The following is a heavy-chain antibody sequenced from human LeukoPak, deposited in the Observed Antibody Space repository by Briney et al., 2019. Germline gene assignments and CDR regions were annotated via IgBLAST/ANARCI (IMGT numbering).Heavy chain of an antibody. CDR2: VYYSGST. Sequence: SETLSLTCTVSGGSISTYYWSWIRQPPGKGLEWIGYVYYSGSTNYNPSLKSRVTISVDTSKNQFSLKLSSVTAADTAVYYCARKGNAFDFWGQGTMVTVSS. D-gene: IGHD3-10*01. V-gene: IGHV4-59*01. CDR3: ARKGNAFDF. CDR1: GGSISTYY. J-gene: IGHJ3*01.